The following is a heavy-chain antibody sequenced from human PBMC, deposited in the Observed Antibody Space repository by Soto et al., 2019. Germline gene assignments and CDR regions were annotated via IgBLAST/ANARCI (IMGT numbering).Heavy chain of an antibody. CDR3: TRDQPITP. D-gene: IGHD3-10*01. Sequence: GGSLRLSCTAAGFTFGDYAMSWVRQAPGKGLEWVGFIRSKASGGTAEYAASVKGRFTFTRDGSKRIAYLQMNSLKTEDTAIYYCTRDQPITPWGQGTMVTVSS. CDR2: IRSKASGGTA. V-gene: IGHV3-49*04. J-gene: IGHJ3*01. CDR1: GFTFGDYA.